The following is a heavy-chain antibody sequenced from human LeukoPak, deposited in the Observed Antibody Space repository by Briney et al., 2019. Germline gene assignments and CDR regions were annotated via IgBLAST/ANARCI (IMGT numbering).Heavy chain of an antibody. CDR2: IYTSGST. Sequence: SQTLSLTCTGPGGSISSGSYYWSWIRQPAGKGLEWIVRIYTSGSTNYNPTLKSRVTISVDTSKNQFSLKLSSVTAADTAVYYCARGSTVTTFDAFDIWGQGTMVTVSS. CDR1: GGSISSGSYY. V-gene: IGHV4-61*02. J-gene: IGHJ3*02. D-gene: IGHD4-17*01. CDR3: ARGSTVTTFDAFDI.